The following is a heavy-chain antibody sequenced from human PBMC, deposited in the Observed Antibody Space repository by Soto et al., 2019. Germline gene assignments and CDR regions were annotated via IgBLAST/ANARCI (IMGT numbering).Heavy chain of an antibody. CDR1: GGSISSYY. V-gene: IGHV4-59*01. CDR3: ARGQYRFDY. J-gene: IGHJ4*02. CDR2: IYYSGST. Sequence: ETLSLTCTVSGGSISSYYWSWIRQPPGKGLEWIGYIYYSGSTNYNPSLKSRVTISVDTSKNQFSLKLSSVTAADTAVYYCARGQYRFDYWGQGTLVTVSS. D-gene: IGHD1-1*01.